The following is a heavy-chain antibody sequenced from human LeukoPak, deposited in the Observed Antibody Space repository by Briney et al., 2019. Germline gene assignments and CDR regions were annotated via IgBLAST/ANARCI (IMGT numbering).Heavy chain of an antibody. Sequence: ASVKVSCKASGYTFANFGVGWVRQAPGHGLELVGWIAPYTGDTTSAPDLQGRVTMTTDTSTSTAYMELRSLTSDDTAVYYCAGIDPVFASAGRGAFDIWGQGTMVTVSS. CDR3: AGIDPVFASAGRGAFDI. J-gene: IGHJ3*02. D-gene: IGHD6-13*01. V-gene: IGHV1-18*01. CDR1: GYTFANFG. CDR2: IAPYTGDT.